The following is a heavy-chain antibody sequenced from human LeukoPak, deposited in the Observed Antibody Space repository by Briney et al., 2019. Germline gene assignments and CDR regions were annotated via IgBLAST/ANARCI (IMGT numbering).Heavy chain of an antibody. CDR2: TYYSGST. CDR3: ASGVAARSFDY. Sequence: SETLSLTCTVSGGSISSYYWSWIRQPPGKGLEWIGYTYYSGSTNYNPSLKSRVTISVDTSKNQFSLKLSSVTAADTAVYYCASGVAARSFDYWGQGTLVTVSS. V-gene: IGHV4-59*01. D-gene: IGHD6-6*01. J-gene: IGHJ4*02. CDR1: GGSISSYY.